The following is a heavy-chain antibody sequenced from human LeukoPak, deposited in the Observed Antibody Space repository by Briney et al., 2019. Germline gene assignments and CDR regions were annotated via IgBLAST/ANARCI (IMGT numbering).Heavy chain of an antibody. V-gene: IGHV3-53*01. CDR1: GFTVSSNY. CDR3: ARCPMGAFDI. J-gene: IGHJ3*02. CDR2: IYSGGST. D-gene: IGHD3-10*01. Sequence: PGGSLRLSRPASGFTVSSNYMGGVGQAPGKGLEWVSVIYSGGSTYYADSVKGRFTISRDNSKNTLYLQMNSLRAEDTAVYYCARCPMGAFDIWGQGTMVTVSS.